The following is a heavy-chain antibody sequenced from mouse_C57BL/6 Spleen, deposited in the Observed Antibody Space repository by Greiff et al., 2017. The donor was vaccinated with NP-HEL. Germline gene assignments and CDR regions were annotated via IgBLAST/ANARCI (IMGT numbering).Heavy chain of an antibody. Sequence: QVQLQQSGPGLVQPSQSLSITCTVSGFSLTSYGVHWVRQSPGKGLEWLGVIWRGGSTDYNAAFMSRLSITKDNSKSQVFFKMNSLQADDTAIYYFAKNSIYYGSSYDYAMDYWGQGTSVTVSS. D-gene: IGHD1-1*01. CDR2: IWRGGST. CDR3: AKNSIYYGSSYDYAMDY. CDR1: GFSLTSYG. J-gene: IGHJ4*01. V-gene: IGHV2-5*01.